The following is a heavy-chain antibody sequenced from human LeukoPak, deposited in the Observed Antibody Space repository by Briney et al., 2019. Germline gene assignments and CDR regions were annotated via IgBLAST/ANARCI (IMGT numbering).Heavy chain of an antibody. V-gene: IGHV3-20*04. Sequence: ETLSLTCTVSGGCISSYYWSWVRQAPGKGLEWVSGINWNGGSTGYADSVKGRFTISRDNAKNSLYLQMNSLRAEDTALYYCARGLGAFDIWGQGTMVTVSS. J-gene: IGHJ3*02. CDR3: ARGLGAFDI. CDR2: INWNGGST. CDR1: GGCISSYY. D-gene: IGHD3-16*01.